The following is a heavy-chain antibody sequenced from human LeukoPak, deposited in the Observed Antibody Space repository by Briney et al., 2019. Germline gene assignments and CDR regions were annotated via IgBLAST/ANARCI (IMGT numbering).Heavy chain of an antibody. Sequence: SETLSLTCTVSGGSISSYYWSWIRQPPGKGLEWIGYIYYSGSTNYSPSLKSRVTISVDTSKNQFSLKLSSVTAADTAVYYCARIRILATGTGAPYDYWGQGTLVIVSS. D-gene: IGHD6-13*01. CDR3: ARIRILATGTGAPYDY. CDR1: GGSISSYY. CDR2: IYYSGST. J-gene: IGHJ4*02. V-gene: IGHV4-59*12.